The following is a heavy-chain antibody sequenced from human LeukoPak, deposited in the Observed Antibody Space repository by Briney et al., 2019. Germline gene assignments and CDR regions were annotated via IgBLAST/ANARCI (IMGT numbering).Heavy chain of an antibody. CDR3: AKDSLRTVPAASFDY. J-gene: IGHJ4*02. V-gene: IGHV3-53*01. Sequence: GGSLRLSCTVSGFTVSSNSMSWVRQAPGKGLEWVSFIYSDNTHYSDSVKGRFTISRDNSKNTLYLQMNSLRAEDTAVYYCAKDSLRTVPAASFDYWGQGTLVTVSS. CDR2: IYSDNT. D-gene: IGHD2-2*01. CDR1: GFTVSSNS.